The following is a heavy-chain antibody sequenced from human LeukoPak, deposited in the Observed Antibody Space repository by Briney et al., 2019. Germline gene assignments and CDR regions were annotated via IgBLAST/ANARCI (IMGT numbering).Heavy chain of an antibody. V-gene: IGHV3-74*01. Sequence: GGSLRLSCAACGFTFSSYDMHWVRQAPGKGLVWVSRINTDGSSTSYADSVKGRFTISRDNAKNTLYLQMNSLRAEDTAVYYCARDLNDFWSGYGDFDYWGQGTLVTVSS. CDR2: INTDGSST. CDR3: ARDLNDFWSGYGDFDY. J-gene: IGHJ4*02. D-gene: IGHD3-3*01. CDR1: GFTFSSYD.